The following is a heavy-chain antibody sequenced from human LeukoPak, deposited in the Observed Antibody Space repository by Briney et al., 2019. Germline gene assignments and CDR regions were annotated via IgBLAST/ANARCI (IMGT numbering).Heavy chain of an antibody. CDR2: MNPNSGNT. D-gene: IGHD5-12*01. V-gene: IGHV1-8*01. CDR1: GYTFTSYD. CDR3: ARGLYLVATTVEYYFDY. Sequence: GASVMVSCKASGYTFTSYDINWVRQATGQGLEWMGWMNPNSGNTDYAQKFQGRVTMTRNTSISTAYMELSSLRSEDTAVYYCARGLYLVATTVEYYFDYWGQGTLVTVSS. J-gene: IGHJ4*02.